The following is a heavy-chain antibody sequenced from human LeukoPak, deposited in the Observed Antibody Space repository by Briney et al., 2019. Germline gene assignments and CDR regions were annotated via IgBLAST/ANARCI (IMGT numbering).Heavy chain of an antibody. J-gene: IGHJ4*02. D-gene: IGHD3-3*01. CDR3: ARDPTHYDPPL. CDR1: GGSISSYY. Sequence: SETLSLTCTVSGGSISSYYWSWIRQPPGKGLEWIGYIYYSGSTNYNPSLKSRVTISVDTSKNQFSLKLSSVTAADTAVYYCARDPTHYDPPLWGQGTLVTVSS. CDR2: IYYSGST. V-gene: IGHV4-59*12.